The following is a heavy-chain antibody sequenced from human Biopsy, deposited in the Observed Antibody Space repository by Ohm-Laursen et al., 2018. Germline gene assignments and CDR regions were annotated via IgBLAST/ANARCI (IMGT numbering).Heavy chain of an antibody. V-gene: IGHV6-1*01. CDR2: TYYRTKWYS. CDR3: ARGDYFDSNGYFWFDP. Sequence: PSETLSLTCAISGDSVSNNDAAWNWIRQSPSRGLEWLGRTYYRTKWYSDSAVSVKSRITISVDTSKNQFSLHLKSVSPDDTAVYYCARGDYFDSNGYFWFDPWGQGTLVTVSS. CDR1: GDSVSNNDAA. J-gene: IGHJ5*02. D-gene: IGHD3-22*01.